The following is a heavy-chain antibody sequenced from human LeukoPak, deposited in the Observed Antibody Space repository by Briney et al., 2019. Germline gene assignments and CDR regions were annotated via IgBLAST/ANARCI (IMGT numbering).Heavy chain of an antibody. CDR2: IYTSGST. CDR1: GGSISSYY. CDR3: ARLQNASSSWFPPPGAWFDP. Sequence: SETLSLTCTVSGGSISSYYWSWIRQPPGKGLEWIGYIYTSGSTNYNPSLKSRVTISVDTSKNQFSLKLSSVTAADTAVYYCARLQNASSSWFPPPGAWFDPWGQGTLVTVSS. V-gene: IGHV4-4*09. D-gene: IGHD6-13*01. J-gene: IGHJ5*02.